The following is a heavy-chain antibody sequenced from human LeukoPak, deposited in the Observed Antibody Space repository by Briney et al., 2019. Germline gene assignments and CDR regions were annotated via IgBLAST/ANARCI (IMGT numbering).Heavy chain of an antibody. CDR2: IYYSGST. CDR1: GGSISSSSYY. V-gene: IGHV4-61*05. D-gene: IGHD5-24*01. Sequence: SETLSLTCTVSGGSISSSSYYWGWIRQPPGKGLEWIGYIYYSGSTNYNPSLKSRVTMSVDTSKNQFSLKLSSVTAADTAVYYCARVDLGAFDIWGQGTMVTVSS. J-gene: IGHJ3*02. CDR3: ARVDLGAFDI.